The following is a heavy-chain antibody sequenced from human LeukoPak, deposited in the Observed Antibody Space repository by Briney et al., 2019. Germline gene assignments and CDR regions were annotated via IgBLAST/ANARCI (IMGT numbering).Heavy chain of an antibody. D-gene: IGHD3-22*01. CDR3: ASSRSTGIVGGA. V-gene: IGHV4-39*07. CDR2: TYYSGST. Sequence: SETLSLTCTVSGGSISSSNDYWGWIRQPPGKGLEWIGYTYYSGSTYYNPSLKSRVTISVDTSKNQFSLKLSSVTAADTAVYYCASSRSTGIVGGAWGQGTLVTVSS. CDR1: GGSISSSNDY. J-gene: IGHJ4*02.